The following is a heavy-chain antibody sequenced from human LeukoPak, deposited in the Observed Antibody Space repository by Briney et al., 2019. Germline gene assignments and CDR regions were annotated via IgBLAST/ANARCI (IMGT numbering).Heavy chain of an antibody. CDR2: IYYSGST. V-gene: IGHV4-39*01. Sequence: PSETLSLTCTVSGGSISSSSYYWGWIRQPPGKGLEWIGSIYYSGSTYYNPSLKSRVTISVDTSKNQFSLKLSSVTAADTAVYYCASITGTTSPPYYYYMDVWGKGTTVTASS. CDR1: GGSISSSSYY. D-gene: IGHD1-7*01. CDR3: ASITGTTSPPYYYYMDV. J-gene: IGHJ6*03.